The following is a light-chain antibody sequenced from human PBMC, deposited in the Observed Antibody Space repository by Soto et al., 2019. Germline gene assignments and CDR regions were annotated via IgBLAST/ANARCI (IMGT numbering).Light chain of an antibody. V-gene: IGLV2-14*01. J-gene: IGLJ2*01. CDR1: SSDIGIYNY. CDR3: SSSTTSDTVV. CDR2: EVR. Sequence: QSALTQPASVSGSPGQSITISCTGTSSDIGIYNYVSWYQQHPGKAPKLMIYEVRNRPSGVSNRFSGSKSGNTASLTISALQAEDEADYYCSSSTTSDTVVFGGGTQLTVL.